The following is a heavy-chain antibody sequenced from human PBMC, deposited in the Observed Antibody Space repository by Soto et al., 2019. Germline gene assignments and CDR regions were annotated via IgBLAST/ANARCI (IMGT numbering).Heavy chain of an antibody. Sequence: SSETLSLTCTVSGGSISSYYWSWIRQPPGKGLEWIGYIYYSGSTNYNPSLKSRVTISVDTSKNQFSLKLSSVTAADTAVYYCARASAFWSGYYLDYWGQGTLVTVS. CDR3: ARASAFWSGYYLDY. CDR1: GGSISSYY. V-gene: IGHV4-59*01. J-gene: IGHJ4*02. CDR2: IYYSGST. D-gene: IGHD3-3*01.